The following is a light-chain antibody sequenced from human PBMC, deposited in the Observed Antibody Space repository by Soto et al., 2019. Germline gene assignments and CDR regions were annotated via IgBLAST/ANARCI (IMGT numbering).Light chain of an antibody. Sequence: EIVLTQSPGTLSLSPGERATLSCRASQSVSSSYLAWYQQKPGQAPRLLIYGASSRATGIPDRFSGSGSGTAFPLTISSLEPEDFAVYYCQQYGRAPLTFGGGTTVELK. V-gene: IGKV3-20*01. CDR2: GAS. CDR3: QQYGRAPLT. J-gene: IGKJ4*01. CDR1: QSVSSSY.